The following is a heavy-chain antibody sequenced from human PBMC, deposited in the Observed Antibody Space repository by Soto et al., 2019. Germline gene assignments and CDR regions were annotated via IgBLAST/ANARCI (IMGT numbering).Heavy chain of an antibody. CDR2: VHTSGDR. CDR1: DDSISSSY. V-gene: IGHV4-4*07. CDR3: AREIEESYYYYSGETYYVGAFDV. D-gene: IGHD3-22*01. Sequence: QVQLQESGPRLVKPSETLSLTCSVSDDSISSSYWSFIRQFAGRGLEWIGRVHTSGDRKYNPSLKRLVALSVDAPNNQVSLKVTSVSAAETAVYFCAREIEESYYYYSGETYYVGAFDVWGPGTMVSVSS. J-gene: IGHJ3*01.